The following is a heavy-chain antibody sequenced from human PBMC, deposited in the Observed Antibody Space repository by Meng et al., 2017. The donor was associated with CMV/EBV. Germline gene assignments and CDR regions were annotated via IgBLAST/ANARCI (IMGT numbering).Heavy chain of an antibody. J-gene: IGHJ5*02. CDR3: ARAPLRPFNWFDP. CDR2: ISSSSTI. CDR1: GFTFSSYS. V-gene: IGHV3-48*04. Sequence: GGSLRLSCAASGFTFSSYSMNWVRQAPGKGLEWVSYISSSSTIYYADSVKGRFTISRDNAKNSLYLQMNSLRAEDTAVYYCARAPLRPFNWFDPWGQGTLVTVSS. D-gene: IGHD6-6*01.